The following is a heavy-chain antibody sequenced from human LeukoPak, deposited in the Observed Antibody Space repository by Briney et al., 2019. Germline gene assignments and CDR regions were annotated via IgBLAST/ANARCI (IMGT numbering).Heavy chain of an antibody. Sequence: SETLSLTCTVSGGSISSYNWSWIRQPPGKGLEWIGYIYYSGSTNYNPSLKSRVTISVDTSKNQFSLKLSSVTAADTAVYDCARVGGSSCYYYGMDVWGQGTTVTVSS. CDR1: GGSISSYN. J-gene: IGHJ6*02. CDR3: ARVGGSSCYYYGMDV. CDR2: IYYSGST. D-gene: IGHD6-13*01. V-gene: IGHV4-59*01.